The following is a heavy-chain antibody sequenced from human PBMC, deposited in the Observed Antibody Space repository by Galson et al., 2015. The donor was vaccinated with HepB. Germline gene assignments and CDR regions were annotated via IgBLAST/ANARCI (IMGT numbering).Heavy chain of an antibody. D-gene: IGHD3-10*01. CDR2: ISGSGGST. CDR3: AKPQMVRGPPQQVDY. CDR1: GFTFSSYA. V-gene: IGHV3-23*01. Sequence: SCAASGFTFSSYAMSWVRQAPGKGLEWVSAISGSGGSTYYADSVKGRFTISRDNSKNTLYLQMNSLRAEDTAVYYCAKPQMVRGPPQQVDYWGQGTLVTVSS. J-gene: IGHJ4*02.